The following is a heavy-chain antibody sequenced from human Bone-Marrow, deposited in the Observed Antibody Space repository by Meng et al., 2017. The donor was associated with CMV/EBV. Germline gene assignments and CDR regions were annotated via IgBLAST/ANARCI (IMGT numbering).Heavy chain of an antibody. CDR1: GDSVSSGSYY. Sequence: SETLSLTCIVSGDSVSSGSYYWSWIRQPPGKGLEWIGYIYYSGTANYNPSLKSRVTISVDTSKNQFSLKLNSVTAADTAVYYCARDGRSTPRGYKYWGQRTLVTVSS. J-gene: IGHJ4*02. V-gene: IGHV4-61*01. CDR3: ARDGRSTPRGYKY. D-gene: IGHD5-18*01. CDR2: IYYSGTA.